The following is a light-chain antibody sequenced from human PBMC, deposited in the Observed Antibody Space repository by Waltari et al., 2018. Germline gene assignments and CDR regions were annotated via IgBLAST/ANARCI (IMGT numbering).Light chain of an antibody. Sequence: QSALTQPASVSGSPGQSITISCSGTSSDVGSYNLVSWYQHHPGQAPKLIIFEVSKRPSGVSNRFPASKSGNTASLTVSGLQAEDEADYYCCSYGSSSSWVFGGGTKLTVL. CDR1: SSDVGSYNL. CDR3: CSYGSSSSWV. V-gene: IGLV2-23*02. CDR2: EVS. J-gene: IGLJ3*02.